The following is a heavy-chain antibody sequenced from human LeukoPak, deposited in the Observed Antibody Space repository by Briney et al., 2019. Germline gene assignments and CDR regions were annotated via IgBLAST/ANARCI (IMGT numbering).Heavy chain of an antibody. J-gene: IGHJ6*02. V-gene: IGHV4-59*08. Sequence: SETLSLTCTVSGGSISSYYWSWIRQPPGKGLEWIGYIYHSGSTNYNPSLKSRVTISVDTSKNQFSLKLRSVTAADTAVYYCARLYPSYYYYGMDVWGQGTTVTVSS. CDR3: ARLYPSYYYYGMDV. CDR1: GGSISSYY. CDR2: IYHSGST.